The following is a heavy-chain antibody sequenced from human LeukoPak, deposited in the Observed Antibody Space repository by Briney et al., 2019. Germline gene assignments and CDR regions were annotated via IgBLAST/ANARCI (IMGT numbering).Heavy chain of an antibody. Sequence: GGSLRLSCTASGFPFYSYWMTWVRQAPGKGLEWVANIKQDGSKKSYVDSVKGRFTISRDNAKNSLYLQMNSLRAEDTAIYYCTRVGYIDEGIDYWGQGTLVTVSS. D-gene: IGHD5-24*01. CDR1: GFPFYSYW. V-gene: IGHV3-7*04. CDR2: IKQDGSKK. CDR3: TRVGYIDEGIDY. J-gene: IGHJ4*02.